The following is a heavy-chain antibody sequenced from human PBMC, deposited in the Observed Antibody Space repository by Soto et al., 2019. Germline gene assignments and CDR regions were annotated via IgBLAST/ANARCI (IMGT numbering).Heavy chain of an antibody. CDR3: ARDPHEFWTSYWFDP. Sequence: ASVKVSCKTSGYTVNTYGINWVRQAPGQGLELMGWIRAYDGKTTYAEKFQGRVTLTTDTSTSTAYMELRSLRSDDTAIYYCARDPHEFWTSYWFDPWGQGTPVTVS. CDR1: GYTVNTYG. CDR2: IRAYDGKT. J-gene: IGHJ5*02. D-gene: IGHD3-3*01. V-gene: IGHV1-18*01.